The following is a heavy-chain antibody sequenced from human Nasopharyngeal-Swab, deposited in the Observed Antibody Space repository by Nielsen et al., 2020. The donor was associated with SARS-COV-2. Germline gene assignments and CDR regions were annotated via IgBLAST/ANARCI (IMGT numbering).Heavy chain of an antibody. J-gene: IGHJ6*03. D-gene: IGHD5-18*01. V-gene: IGHV1-69*06. CDR3: ARGDTTDSYYYYYLDV. Sequence: SVKVSCKASGYTFSSYSIGWVRQAPGQGLEWMGGINPIFDTTNYAQKFQGRVTITADKSTNTAYMELDSLRSEDTAVYYCARGDTTDSYYYYYLDVWGKGTTVTVSS. CDR1: GYTFSSYS. CDR2: INPIFDTT.